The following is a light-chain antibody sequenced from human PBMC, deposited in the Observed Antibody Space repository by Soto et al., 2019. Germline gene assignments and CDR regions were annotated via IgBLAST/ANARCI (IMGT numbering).Light chain of an antibody. CDR2: TTF. Sequence: DIQMTQSPSSLSASEGDRVTITCRASQAIGTSLAWSQQKPGKAPKSLIQTTFNLQSGVPPRFRGSGSGTDFTLTISSLQAEDFATYYCQQYHSYPRTFGQGTKLEI. V-gene: IGKV1-16*01. J-gene: IGKJ2*01. CDR1: QAIGTS. CDR3: QQYHSYPRT.